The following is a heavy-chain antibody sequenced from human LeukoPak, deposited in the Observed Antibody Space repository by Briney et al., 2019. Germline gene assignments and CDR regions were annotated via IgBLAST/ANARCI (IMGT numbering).Heavy chain of an antibody. Sequence: SETLSLTCAVYGGSFSGYYWSWIRQPPGKGLEWIGEINHSGSTNYNPSLKSRVTISVDTSKNQFSLKLSSVTAADTAVYYCARVPYYYDSSGLNAFDIWGQGTMVTVSS. CDR3: ARVPYYYDSSGLNAFDI. V-gene: IGHV4-34*01. CDR1: GGSFSGYY. CDR2: INHSGST. J-gene: IGHJ3*02. D-gene: IGHD3-22*01.